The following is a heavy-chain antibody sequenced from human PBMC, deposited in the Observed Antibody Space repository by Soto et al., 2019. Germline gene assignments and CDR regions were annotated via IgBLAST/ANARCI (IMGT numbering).Heavy chain of an antibody. Sequence: PSETLSLTCTVSGGSISGDYYWSWSRQAPGKGLEWIGNIFYSGTIYYNPSLKTRATISVDTSKNQFSLKLTSVTAADTAVYYCARDATMFDTDGYYYYFDYWGQGALVTVSS. CDR2: IFYSGTI. CDR3: ARDATMFDTDGYYYYFDY. V-gene: IGHV4-30-4*01. CDR1: GGSISGDYY. D-gene: IGHD3-3*01. J-gene: IGHJ4*02.